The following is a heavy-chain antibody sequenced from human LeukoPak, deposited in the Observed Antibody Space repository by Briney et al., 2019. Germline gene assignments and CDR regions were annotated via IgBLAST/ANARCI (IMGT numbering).Heavy chain of an antibody. Sequence: GASVTVSCKASGYTFTSYDINWVRQATGQGLEWMGWMNPNSGNTGYAQKFQGRVTMTRNTFISTAYMELSSLRSEDTAVYYCARGRRSDDAFDIWGQGTMVTVSS. CDR2: MNPNSGNT. CDR3: ARGRRSDDAFDI. CDR1: GYTFTSYD. J-gene: IGHJ3*02. V-gene: IGHV1-8*01.